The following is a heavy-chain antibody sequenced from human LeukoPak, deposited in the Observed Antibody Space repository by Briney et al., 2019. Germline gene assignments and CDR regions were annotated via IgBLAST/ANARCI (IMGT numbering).Heavy chain of an antibody. D-gene: IGHD5-18*01. J-gene: IGHJ4*02. CDR1: GGSISSGGYY. CDR3: ARDPIRYSPEVGY. CDR2: IYHSGST. Sequence: SETLSLTCTVSGGSISSGGYYWSWIRQPPGKGLEWIGYIYHSGSTYYNPSLKSRVTISVDRSKNQFSLKLSSVTAADTAVYYCARDPIRYSPEVGYWGQGTLVTVSS. V-gene: IGHV4-30-2*01.